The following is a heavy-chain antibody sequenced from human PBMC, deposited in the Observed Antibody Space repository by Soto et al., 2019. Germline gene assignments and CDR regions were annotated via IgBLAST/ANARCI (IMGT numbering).Heavy chain of an antibody. CDR2: IYPDDSDT. D-gene: IGHD3-16*01. Sequence: GESLKISCEGSGYNFTFYWIGWVRQLPGKGLEWMGIIYPDDSDTRYSPSFQGQVTISADKSITTAFLQWSSLEASDTGMYYCARHQGEQSAFWICGQGTRGTVSS. CDR1: GYNFTFYW. V-gene: IGHV5-51*01. CDR3: ARHQGEQSAFWI. J-gene: IGHJ3*02.